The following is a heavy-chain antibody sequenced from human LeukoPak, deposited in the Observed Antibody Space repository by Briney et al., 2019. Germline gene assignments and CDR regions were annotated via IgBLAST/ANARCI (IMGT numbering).Heavy chain of an antibody. J-gene: IGHJ4*02. V-gene: IGHV4-4*07. CDR2: IYSSGTT. CDR1: GGSMSNYY. D-gene: IGHD3-10*01. CDR3: ASGGSSGSYSLL. Sequence: SETLSLTCTVSGGSMSNYYWHWVRQPAGKGLEWIGHIYSSGTTNYNPSLKGRVTMSLDTSRNQFSLNLTSLTAADTAVYYCASGGSSGSYSLLWGQGTLVTVSS.